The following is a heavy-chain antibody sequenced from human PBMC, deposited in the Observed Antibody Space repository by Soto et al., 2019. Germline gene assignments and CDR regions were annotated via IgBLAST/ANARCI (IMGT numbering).Heavy chain of an antibody. J-gene: IGHJ1*01. CDR1: GFTFSNYG. Sequence: XGSLRLSCAASGFTFSNYGMSWVRQAPGKGLEWVSVISGSGSSTYYADSVKGRFTLSRDNSKNTVFLQMNSLRAEDTAVYYCAKDSPVGVPLLRDLHDWGQGTLVTVSS. D-gene: IGHD2-15*01. CDR2: ISGSGSST. V-gene: IGHV3-23*01. CDR3: AKDSPVGVPLLRDLHD.